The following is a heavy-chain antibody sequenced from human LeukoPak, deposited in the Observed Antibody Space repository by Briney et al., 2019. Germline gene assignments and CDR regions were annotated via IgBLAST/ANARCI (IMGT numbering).Heavy chain of an antibody. Sequence: PGGSLRLSRAASGFTFSSYSMNWVRQAPGKGLEWVSYISSSSSTIYYADSVKGRFTISRDNAKNSLYLQMNSLRDEDTAVYYCARDDYYDSSGYYNYWGQGTLVTVSS. CDR2: ISSSSSTI. J-gene: IGHJ4*02. V-gene: IGHV3-48*02. CDR3: ARDDYYDSSGYYNY. CDR1: GFTFSSYS. D-gene: IGHD3-22*01.